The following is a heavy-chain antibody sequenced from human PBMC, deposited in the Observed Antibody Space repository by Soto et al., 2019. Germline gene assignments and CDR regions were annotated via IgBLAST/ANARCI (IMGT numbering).Heavy chain of an antibody. CDR1: GGSISSGGYY. D-gene: IGHD5-12*01. CDR3: ARTLKVDSRGPFDY. Sequence: SETLSLTCTVSGGSISSGGYYWSWIRQHPGKGLEWIGYIYYSGSTYYNPSLKSRVTISVDTSKNQFSLKLSSVTAADTAVYYCARTLKVDSRGPFDYWGQGTLVTVSS. V-gene: IGHV4-31*03. J-gene: IGHJ4*02. CDR2: IYYSGST.